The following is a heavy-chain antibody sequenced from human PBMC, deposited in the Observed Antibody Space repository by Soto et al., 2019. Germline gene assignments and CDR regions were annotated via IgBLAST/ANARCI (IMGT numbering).Heavy chain of an antibody. V-gene: IGHV5-10-1*01. D-gene: IGHD3-9*01. CDR2: IDPSDSYT. J-gene: IGHJ6*02. CDR1: GYSFTSYW. Sequence: GESLKISCKGSGYSFTSYWISWVRQMPGKGLEWMGRIDPSDSYTNYSPPFQGHVTISADKSISTAYLQWSSLKASDTAMYYCARRQTGYPWYYGMDVWGQGTTVTVSS. CDR3: ARRQTGYPWYYGMDV.